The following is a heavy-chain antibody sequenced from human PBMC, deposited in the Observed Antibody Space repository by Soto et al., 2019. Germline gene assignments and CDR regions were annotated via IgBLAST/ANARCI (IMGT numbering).Heavy chain of an antibody. CDR2: IKSDGSIT. Sequence: GGSLRLSCEASGFTFSSYWMHWVRQAPGKGLEWVSRIKSDGSITNYADSVKGRFTVSRGNARNTLYLQMNSLRAEDSAVYYCFRTIRALWGQGALVTVSS. D-gene: IGHD2-2*02. CDR3: FRTIRAL. V-gene: IGHV3-74*01. CDR1: GFTFSSYW. J-gene: IGHJ4*02.